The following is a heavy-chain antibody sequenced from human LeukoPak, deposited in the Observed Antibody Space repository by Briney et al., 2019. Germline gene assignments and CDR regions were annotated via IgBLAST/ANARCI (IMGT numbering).Heavy chain of an antibody. CDR2: INHSGST. CDR1: GGSFSGYY. Sequence: PSETLSLTCAVYGGSFSGYYWSWIRQPPGKGLEWIGEINHSGSTNYNPSLKSRVTISVDTSKNQFSLKLSSVTAADTAVYYCARGGYYDSSGPFDYWGQGTLVTVSS. V-gene: IGHV4-34*01. CDR3: ARGGYYDSSGPFDY. D-gene: IGHD3-22*01. J-gene: IGHJ4*02.